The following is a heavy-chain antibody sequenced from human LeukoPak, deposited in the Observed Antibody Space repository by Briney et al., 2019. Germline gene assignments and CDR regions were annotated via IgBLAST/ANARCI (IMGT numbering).Heavy chain of an antibody. Sequence: GGSLRLSCAASGFTFSSYGMHWVRQAPGKGLEWVSGISWNSGSIGYADSVKGRFTISRDSAKNSLYLQMNSLRAEDTALYYCAKDKFPLTTGSDAFDIWGQGTMVTVSS. CDR2: ISWNSGSI. V-gene: IGHV3-9*01. CDR3: AKDKFPLTTGSDAFDI. D-gene: IGHD1-1*01. J-gene: IGHJ3*02. CDR1: GFTFSSYG.